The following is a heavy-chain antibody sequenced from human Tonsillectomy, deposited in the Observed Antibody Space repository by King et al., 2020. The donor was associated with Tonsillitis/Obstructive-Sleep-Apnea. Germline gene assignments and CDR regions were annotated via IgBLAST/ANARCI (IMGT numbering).Heavy chain of an antibody. CDR1: GGSISSSSYY. V-gene: IGHV4-39*01. CDR3: ARHGDEGYYYDSSGYYDY. CDR2: IYYSGST. J-gene: IGHJ4*02. Sequence: QLQESGPGLVKPSETLSLTCTVSGGSISSSSYYWGWIRQPPGKGLEWIGSIYYSGSTYYNPSLKSRVTISVDTSKNQFSLKLSSVTAADTAVYYCARHGDEGYYYDSSGYYDYWGQGTLVTVSS. D-gene: IGHD3-22*01.